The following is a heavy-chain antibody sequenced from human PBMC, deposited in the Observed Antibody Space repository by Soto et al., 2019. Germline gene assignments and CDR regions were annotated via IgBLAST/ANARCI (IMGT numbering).Heavy chain of an antibody. J-gene: IGHJ5*02. V-gene: IGHV1-69*06. CDR1: GGTFSSYA. CDR2: IIPIFGAA. CDR3: AGDNRIYRSSSNGFDP. Sequence: SVKVSCKGSGGTFSSYALSWVRQAPGQGLEWIGGIIPIFGAANYAQNFHGRVTITADKHTSTTCLDLSMLRSEDTAVYYCAGDNRIYRSSSNGFDPWCQGILVPVSS. D-gene: IGHD6-6*01.